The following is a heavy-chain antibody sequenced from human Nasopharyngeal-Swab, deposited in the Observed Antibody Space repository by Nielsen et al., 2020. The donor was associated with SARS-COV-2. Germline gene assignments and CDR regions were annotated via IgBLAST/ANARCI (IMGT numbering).Heavy chain of an antibody. Sequence: GGSLRLSCATSGFTFSTYWMTWVRQAPGKGLEWVANIKQDGSEKYYIDSVKGRFTLSRDNAKSSLFLEMNSLRVEDTALYYCATDGYSFGYDRGYWGQGTLVIVSS. V-gene: IGHV3-7*01. J-gene: IGHJ4*02. D-gene: IGHD4-11*01. CDR3: ATDGYSFGYDRGY. CDR2: IKQDGSEK. CDR1: GFTFSTYW.